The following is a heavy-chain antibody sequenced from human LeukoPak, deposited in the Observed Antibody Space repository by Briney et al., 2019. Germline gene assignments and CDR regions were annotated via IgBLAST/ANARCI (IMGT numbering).Heavy chain of an antibody. J-gene: IGHJ4*02. D-gene: IGHD6-19*01. CDR1: GGSISSGGYY. Sequence: SETLSLTCTVSGGSISSGGYYWSWIRQPPGKGLEWIGYIYHSGSTYYNPSLKSRVTISVDTSKNQFSLKLSSVTAADTAVYYCARYFKGGWYYFDYWGQGTLVTVSS. CDR2: IYHSGST. V-gene: IGHV4-30-2*01. CDR3: ARYFKGGWYYFDY.